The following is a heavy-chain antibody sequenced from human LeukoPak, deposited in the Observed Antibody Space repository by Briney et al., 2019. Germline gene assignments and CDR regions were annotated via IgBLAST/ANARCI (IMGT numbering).Heavy chain of an antibody. V-gene: IGHV4-31*03. D-gene: IGHD2-15*01. CDR2: IYYSGST. CDR1: GGSISSGGYY. CDR3: ARSEAAQRMWFDY. J-gene: IGHJ4*02. Sequence: PSETLSLTCTVSGGSISSGGYYWSWIRQHPGKGLEWIGYIYYSGSTYCNPSLKSRVTISVDTSKNQFSLKLSSVTAADTAVYYCARSEAAQRMWFDYWGQGTLVTVSS.